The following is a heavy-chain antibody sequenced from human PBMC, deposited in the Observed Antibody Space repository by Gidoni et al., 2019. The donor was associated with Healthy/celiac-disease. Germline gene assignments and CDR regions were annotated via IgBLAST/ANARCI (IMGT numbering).Heavy chain of an antibody. CDR3: ARGGEGSSVDP. CDR2: IYYSGST. Sequence: QVQLQESGPGLVKPSETLSLTCTVSGGSISSYYWSWIRQPPGKGLEWIGYIYYSGSTNYNPSLKSRVTISVDTSKNQFSLKLSSVTAADTAVYYCARGGEGSSVDPWGQGTLVTVSS. J-gene: IGHJ5*02. D-gene: IGHD3-10*01. CDR1: GGSISSYY. V-gene: IGHV4-59*01.